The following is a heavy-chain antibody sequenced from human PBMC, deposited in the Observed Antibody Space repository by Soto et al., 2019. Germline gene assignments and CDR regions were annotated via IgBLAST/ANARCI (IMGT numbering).Heavy chain of an antibody. CDR1: GFSISSAW. Sequence: EVQLVESGGGLVKPGGSLRLSCTASGFSISSAWMNWVRQAPGKGLEWVGRIKTKTQGETTDYPAPVKGRFTISRDDSKNTLYLQMNSLKMEDTAGYYCTTGSVEGYWGQGTLVTVSA. CDR2: IKTKTQGETT. J-gene: IGHJ4*02. V-gene: IGHV3-15*07. CDR3: TTGSVEGY. D-gene: IGHD3-3*01.